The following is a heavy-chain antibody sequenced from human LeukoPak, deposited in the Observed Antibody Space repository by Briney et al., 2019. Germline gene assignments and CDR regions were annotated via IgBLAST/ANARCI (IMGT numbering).Heavy chain of an antibody. CDR3: ARRGVGGVVVDY. CDR2: IYYSGST. Sequence: PSGTLSLTCTVSGGSISSYYWSWIRQPPGKGLEWIGYIYYSGSTNYNPSLKSRVTISVDTSKNQFSLKLSSVTAADTAVYYCARRGVGGVVVDYWGQGTLVTVSS. J-gene: IGHJ4*02. CDR1: GGSISSYY. D-gene: IGHD3-22*01. V-gene: IGHV4-59*08.